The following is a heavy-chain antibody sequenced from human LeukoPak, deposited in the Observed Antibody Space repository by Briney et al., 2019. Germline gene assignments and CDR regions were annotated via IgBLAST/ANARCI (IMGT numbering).Heavy chain of an antibody. V-gene: IGHV4-39*01. D-gene: IGHD2/OR15-2a*01. J-gene: IGHJ6*02. Sequence: PSETLSLTCTVPGGSISSSSYYWGWIRQPPGKGLEWIGSIYYSGSTYYNPSLKSRVTISVDTSKNQFSLKLSSVTAADTAVYYCARGNRLDHYYYYGMDVWGRGTTVTVSS. CDR3: ARGNRLDHYYYYGMDV. CDR2: IYYSGST. CDR1: GGSISSSSYY.